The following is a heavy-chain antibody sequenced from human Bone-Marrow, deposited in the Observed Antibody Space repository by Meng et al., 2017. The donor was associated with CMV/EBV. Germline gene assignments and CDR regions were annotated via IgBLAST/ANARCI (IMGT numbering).Heavy chain of an antibody. CDR2: ISYDGSNK. CDR1: GFHFSSYA. D-gene: IGHD1/OR15-1a*01. Sequence: LYCAASGFHFSSYAMHWVRQAPGKGLEWVAVISYDGSNKYYADSVKGRFTISRDNSKNTLYLQMNSLRAEDTAVYYCARETEQLDYWGQGTLVTVSS. V-gene: IGHV3-30-3*01. J-gene: IGHJ4*02. CDR3: ARETEQLDY.